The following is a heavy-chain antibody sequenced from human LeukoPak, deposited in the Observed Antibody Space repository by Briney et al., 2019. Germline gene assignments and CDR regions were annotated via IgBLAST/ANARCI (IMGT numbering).Heavy chain of an antibody. CDR1: GFTFSSYA. V-gene: IGHV3-30*18. J-gene: IGHJ3*02. CDR3: AKEGGQDAFDI. Sequence: PGRSLRLSCAASGFTFSSYAMHWVRQAPGKGLEWVAVISYDGSNKYYADSVKGRFTISRDNSKNTLYLQMNSLRAEDTAVYYCAKEGGQDAFDIWGQGTMVTVSS. D-gene: IGHD2-15*01. CDR2: ISYDGSNK.